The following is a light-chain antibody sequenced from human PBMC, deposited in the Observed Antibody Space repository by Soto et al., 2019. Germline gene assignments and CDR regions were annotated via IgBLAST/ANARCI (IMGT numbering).Light chain of an antibody. J-gene: IGKJ2*01. CDR1: QNIDNW. CDR2: KAS. V-gene: IGKV1-5*03. CDR3: QQYKSLSYT. Sequence: DIQMTQSPSILSASVGDRVTITCRASQNIDNWLAWFQQKPGKAPNLLIYKASTLETGAPSRFSGSGSGAEFTLTISSLQPDDFATYYCQQYKSLSYTFGQGTKLEMK.